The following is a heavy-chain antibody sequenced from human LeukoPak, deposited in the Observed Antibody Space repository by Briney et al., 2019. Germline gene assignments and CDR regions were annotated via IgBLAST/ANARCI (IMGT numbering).Heavy chain of an antibody. CDR3: ARPRAGLRVTTSDY. J-gene: IGHJ4*02. Sequence: GGSLRLSCAASGFIFTSYSMNWVRQAPGKGLEWVSYISNSSSTIYYADSVKGRLTISRDHTKNSLYLQMNSLRAEDTAVYYCARPRAGLRVTTSDYWGQGTLVTVCS. CDR2: ISNSSSTI. CDR1: GFIFTSYS. V-gene: IGHV3-48*01. D-gene: IGHD4-17*01.